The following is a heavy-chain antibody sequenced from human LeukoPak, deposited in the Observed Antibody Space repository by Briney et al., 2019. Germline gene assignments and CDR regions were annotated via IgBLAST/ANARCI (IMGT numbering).Heavy chain of an antibody. CDR1: GYTFTGYY. CDR2: INPNSGGT. J-gene: IGHJ4*02. V-gene: IGHV1-2*02. D-gene: IGHD6-13*01. CDR3: ASSGYSSSWYDSGGDY. Sequence: GASVTVSCKASGYTFTGYYMHWVRQAPGQGLEWMGWINPNSGGTNYAQKFQGRVTMTRDTSTSTAYMELSRLRSDDTAVYYCASSGYSSSWYDSGGDYWGQGTLVTVSS.